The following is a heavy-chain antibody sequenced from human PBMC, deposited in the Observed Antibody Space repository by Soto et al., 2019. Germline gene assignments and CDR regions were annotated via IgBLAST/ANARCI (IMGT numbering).Heavy chain of an antibody. V-gene: IGHV1-24*01. CDR1: GYTLTELS. CDR3: ATGFCSGGSCYSFFGDY. J-gene: IGHJ4*02. D-gene: IGHD2-15*01. CDR2: FDPEDGET. Sequence: ASVKVSCKVSGYTLTELSMNWVRQAPGKGLEWMGGFDPEDGETIYAQKFQGRVTMTEDTSTDTAYMELSSLRSEDTAVYYCATGFCSGGSCYSFFGDYWGQGTLVTVSS.